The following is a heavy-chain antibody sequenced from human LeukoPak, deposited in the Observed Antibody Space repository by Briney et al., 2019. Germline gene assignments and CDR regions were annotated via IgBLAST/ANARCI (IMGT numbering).Heavy chain of an antibody. Sequence: GGSLRLSCAGSGFTFRSYWMHWVRQAPGKGLEWVANIKQDGSEKYYVDSVKGRFTISRDNANDSVYLQMNSLRAEDTAVYYCANSVDYEYYYYGMDVWGQGTTVTVSS. CDR2: IKQDGSEK. D-gene: IGHD4-17*01. V-gene: IGHV3-7*01. CDR1: GFTFRSYW. J-gene: IGHJ6*02. CDR3: ANSVDYEYYYYGMDV.